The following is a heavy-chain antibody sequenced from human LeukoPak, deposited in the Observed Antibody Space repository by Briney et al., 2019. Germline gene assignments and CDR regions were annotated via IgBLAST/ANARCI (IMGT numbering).Heavy chain of an antibody. Sequence: SGPTLVKPTQTLTLTCTFSGFSLSTSGVGVGWIRQPPGKALEWLALIYWNDDKRYSPSLKSRLTITKDTSKNQVVLTMTNMDPVDTATYYCAHPSWLVGSTHAFDIWGQGTMVTVSS. V-gene: IGHV2-5*01. CDR2: IYWNDDK. D-gene: IGHD6-19*01. CDR1: GFSLSTSGVG. CDR3: AHPSWLVGSTHAFDI. J-gene: IGHJ3*02.